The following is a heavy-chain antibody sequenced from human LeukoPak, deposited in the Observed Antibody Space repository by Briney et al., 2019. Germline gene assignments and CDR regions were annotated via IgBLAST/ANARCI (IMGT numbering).Heavy chain of an antibody. D-gene: IGHD6-13*01. J-gene: IGHJ4*02. V-gene: IGHV1-8*03. CDR2: MNPNSGNT. Sequence: ASVKVSCKASGYTFTSYDINWVRQATGQGLEWMGWMNPNSGNTGCAQKFQGRVTITRNTSISTAYMELSSLRSEDTAVYYCALRIAAAGNFLFDYWGQGTLVTVSS. CDR3: ALRIAAAGNFLFDY. CDR1: GYTFTSYD.